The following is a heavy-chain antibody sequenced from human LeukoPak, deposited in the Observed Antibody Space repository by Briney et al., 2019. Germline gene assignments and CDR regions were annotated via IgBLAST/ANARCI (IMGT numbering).Heavy chain of an antibody. J-gene: IGHJ4*02. V-gene: IGHV3-7*01. CDR1: GFTFTSYW. CDR3: ARRTLNSVVAATPFDY. D-gene: IGHD2-15*01. CDR2: IKQDGSEE. Sequence: GGSLRLSCAASGFTFTSYWMSWVRQAPGKGLQWVANIKQDGSEEYYVDSVKGRFTISRDNAKNSLYLQVNSLRAEDTAVYYCARRTLNSVVAATPFDYWGQGTLVTVSS.